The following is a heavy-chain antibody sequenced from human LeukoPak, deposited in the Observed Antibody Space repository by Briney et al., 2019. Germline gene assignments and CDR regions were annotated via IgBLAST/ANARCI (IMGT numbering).Heavy chain of an antibody. CDR2: INPNSGGT. D-gene: IGHD5-12*01. J-gene: IGHJ6*03. V-gene: IGHV1-2*02. CDR1: GYTFTNYA. Sequence: ASVKVSCKASGYTFTNYAMNWVRQAPGQGLEWMGWINPNSGGTNYAQKFQGRVTMTRDTSISTAYMELSRLRSDDTAVYYCARGGSGYDYWYYYYYMDVWGKGTTVTVSS. CDR3: ARGGSGYDYWYYYYYMDV.